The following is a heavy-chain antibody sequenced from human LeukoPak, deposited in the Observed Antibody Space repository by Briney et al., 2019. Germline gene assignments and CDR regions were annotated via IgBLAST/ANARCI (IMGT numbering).Heavy chain of an antibody. CDR1: GYSFVSYW. CDR3: STSTGDLNY. V-gene: IGHV5-51*01. J-gene: IGHJ4*02. Sequence: RGESLKISCKGCGYSFVSYWIGWVRQMPGKGLEWMGIIYPGDSDTRYSPSFQGQVTISVDKSIKTAYLQWNSLKASDTATYYCSTSTGDLNYWGQGTLVTVSS. D-gene: IGHD7-27*01. CDR2: IYPGDSDT.